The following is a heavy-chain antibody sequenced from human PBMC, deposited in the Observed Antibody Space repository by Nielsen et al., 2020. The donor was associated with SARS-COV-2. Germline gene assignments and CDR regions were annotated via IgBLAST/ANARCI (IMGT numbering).Heavy chain of an antibody. Sequence: GESLKISCAASGFTFDTYALSWVRQAPGKGLEWVAVISDDGSEKYYADSVKGRFTISRDNSKNTLYLQMNSLRGEDTAVYYCARGNGWGSYFDYWGQGTLVTVSS. D-gene: IGHD7-27*01. J-gene: IGHJ4*02. CDR2: ISDDGSEK. V-gene: IGHV3-30-3*01. CDR1: GFTFDTYA. CDR3: ARGNGWGSYFDY.